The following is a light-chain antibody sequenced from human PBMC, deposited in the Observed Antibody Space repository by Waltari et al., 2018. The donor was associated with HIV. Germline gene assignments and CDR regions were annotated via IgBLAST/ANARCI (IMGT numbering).Light chain of an antibody. CDR1: SSAVWPYNL. Sequence: QSALTQPASASASPGQSITISCTGPSSAVWPYNLLPWYQQRPGKAPNLIISEVSQRPAGVSNHFSGSKSANTASLTISGLQAEDEADYYCQSYDNSNHWVFGGGTKLTVL. CDR3: QSYDNSNHWV. V-gene: IGLV2-23*02. J-gene: IGLJ3*02. CDR2: EVS.